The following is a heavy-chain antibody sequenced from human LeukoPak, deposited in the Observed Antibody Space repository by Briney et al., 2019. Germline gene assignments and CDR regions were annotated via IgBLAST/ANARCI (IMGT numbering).Heavy chain of an antibody. CDR3: ARARRGGYCSSTSCYWSSAFDI. D-gene: IGHD2-2*01. CDR2: ISSSSSYI. V-gene: IGHV3-21*01. CDR1: GFTFSSYS. J-gene: IGHJ3*02. Sequence: WGSPRLSCAASGFTFSSYSMNWVRQAPGKGLEWVSSISSSSSYIYYADSVKGRFTISRDNAKNSLYLQMNSLRAEDTAVYYCARARRGGYCSSTSCYWSSAFDIWGQGTMVTVSS.